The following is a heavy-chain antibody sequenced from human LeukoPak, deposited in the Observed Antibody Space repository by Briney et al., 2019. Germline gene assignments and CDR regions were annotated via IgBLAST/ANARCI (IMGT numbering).Heavy chain of an antibody. J-gene: IGHJ4*02. Sequence: SQTLSLTCTVSGGSISSGDYYWSWIRQPPGKGLEWIGYIYYSGSTYYNPSLKSRVTISVDTSKNQFSLKLSSVTAADTAVYYCARVLIAAAGGSRPFDYWGQGTLVTVSS. CDR1: GGSISSGDYY. CDR2: IYYSGST. V-gene: IGHV4-30-4*08. CDR3: ARVLIAAAGGSRPFDY. D-gene: IGHD6-13*01.